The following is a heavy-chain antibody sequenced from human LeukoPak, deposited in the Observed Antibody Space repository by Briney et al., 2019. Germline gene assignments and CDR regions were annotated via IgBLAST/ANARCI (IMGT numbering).Heavy chain of an antibody. CDR3: ARARDHYYMDV. V-gene: IGHV1-69*06. Sequence: ASVKVSCKASGGTFSSYAISWVRQAPGQGLEWMGGIIPIFGTANYAQKFQGRVTITADKSTSTAYMELRSLRSDDTAVYYCARARDHYYMDVWGKGTTVTVSS. CDR2: IIPIFGTA. J-gene: IGHJ6*03. CDR1: GGTFSSYA.